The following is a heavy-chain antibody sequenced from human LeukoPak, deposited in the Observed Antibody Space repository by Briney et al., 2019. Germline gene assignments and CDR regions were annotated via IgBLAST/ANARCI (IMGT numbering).Heavy chain of an antibody. D-gene: IGHD3-10*01. CDR1: GFTFCRLA. CDR3: AKEAPRGVLDY. V-gene: IGHV3-23*01. J-gene: IGHJ4*02. CDR2: ISGSGGST. Sequence: LGGLPRLSCAGSGFTFCRLAMDRVPQGPGKGLGWVSAISGSGGSTYYADSVKGRFTISRDNSKNTLYLQMNSLRAEDTAVYYCAKEAPRGVLDYWGQGTLVTVSS.